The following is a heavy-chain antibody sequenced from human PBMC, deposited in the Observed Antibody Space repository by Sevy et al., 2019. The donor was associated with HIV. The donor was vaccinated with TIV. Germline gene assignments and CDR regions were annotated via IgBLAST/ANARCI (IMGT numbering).Heavy chain of an antibody. CDR1: GFTFSSYA. J-gene: IGHJ6*03. V-gene: IGHV3-23*01. CDR2: ISSST. Sequence: GGSLRLSCAASGFTFSSYAMTWVRQAPGKGLEWVSGISSSTYYADSVKGRFTISRDNSNNMLYLQMNSLRPEDTAVYYCAKTRIQNYYYYYMDVWDKGTTVTVSS. CDR3: AKTRIQNYYYYYMDV.